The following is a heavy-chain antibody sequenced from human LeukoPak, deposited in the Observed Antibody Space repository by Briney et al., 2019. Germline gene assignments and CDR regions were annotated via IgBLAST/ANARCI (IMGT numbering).Heavy chain of an antibody. Sequence: PGGSLRLSCAASGFTFSSYGMHWVRQAPGKGLEWVAVISYDGSNKYYADSVKGRFTISRDNFKNTLYLQMNSLRAEDTAVYYCAKESCSSTSCFYYYYMDVWGKGTTVTVSS. D-gene: IGHD2-2*01. CDR1: GFTFSSYG. CDR3: AKESCSSTSCFYYYYMDV. CDR2: ISYDGSNK. J-gene: IGHJ6*03. V-gene: IGHV3-30*18.